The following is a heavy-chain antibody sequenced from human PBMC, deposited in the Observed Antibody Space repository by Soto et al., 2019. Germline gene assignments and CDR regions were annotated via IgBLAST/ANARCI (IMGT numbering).Heavy chain of an antibody. Sequence: VQLVESGGGVVQPGRSLRLSCAASGFTFSDYAMHWVRQAPGKGLEWVAVVSHDGRNTHYADSVKGRFTISRDSSKPTVSLEMTSLTAEDTAVYYCAKGGRPSLVTSDFNYWGQGALVTVSS. CDR1: GFTFSDYA. V-gene: IGHV3-30*18. CDR2: VSHDGRNT. CDR3: AKGGRPSLVTSDFNY. D-gene: IGHD6-13*01. J-gene: IGHJ4*02.